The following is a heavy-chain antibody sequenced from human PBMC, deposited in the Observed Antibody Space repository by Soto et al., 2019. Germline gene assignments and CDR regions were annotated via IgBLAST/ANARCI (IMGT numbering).Heavy chain of an antibody. CDR2: ISAYNGNT. J-gene: IGHJ1*01. Sequence: ASVKVSCKASGYTFTSYGISWVRQAPGQGLEWMGWISAYNGNTNYAQKLQGRVTMTTDTSTSTAYMELRSLRSDDTAVYYCARDRRTTVTTGAEYFQHWGQGTLVTVSS. D-gene: IGHD4-17*01. V-gene: IGHV1-18*01. CDR3: ARDRRTTVTTGAEYFQH. CDR1: GYTFTSYG.